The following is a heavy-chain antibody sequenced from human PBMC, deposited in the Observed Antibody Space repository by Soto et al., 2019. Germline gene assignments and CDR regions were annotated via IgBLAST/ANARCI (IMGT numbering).Heavy chain of an antibody. J-gene: IGHJ4*02. CDR3: ARENKALDGFDY. CDR2: IYYSGST. D-gene: IGHD3-16*02. V-gene: IGHV4-59*01. CDR1: GGSISSYY. Sequence: NPSETLSLTCTVSGGSISSYYWSWIRQPPGKGLEWIGYIYYSGSTNYNPSLKSRVTISVDTSKNQFSLKLSSVTAADTAVYYCARENKALDGFDYWGQGTLVTVSS.